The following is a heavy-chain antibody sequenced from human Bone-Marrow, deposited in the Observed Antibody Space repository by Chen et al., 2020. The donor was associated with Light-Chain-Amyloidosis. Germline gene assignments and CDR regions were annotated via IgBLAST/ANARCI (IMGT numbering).Heavy chain of an antibody. D-gene: IGHD3-9*01. J-gene: IGHJ3*02. V-gene: IGHV3-23*04. CDR3: AKDISYDDILPGYPADAFDI. Sequence: EVQLVESGGGLLQRGGSLRLSCAASGFAFSSYAMSWVRQAPGKGLEWVSTISGSGGSRYYGDSVKGRLTISRDNCKNELCRKMNSRRAEDTAVYYCAKDISYDDILPGYPADAFDIWGQGTMVTVSS. CDR2: ISGSGGSR. CDR1: GFAFSSYA.